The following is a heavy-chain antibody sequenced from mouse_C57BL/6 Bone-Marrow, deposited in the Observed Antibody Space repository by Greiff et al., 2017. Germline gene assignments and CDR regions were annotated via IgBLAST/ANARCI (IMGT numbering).Heavy chain of an antibody. CDR2: IYPGDGDT. V-gene: IGHV1-80*01. D-gene: IGHD1-1*02. CDR3: ARSPYPGDAMDY. J-gene: IGHJ2*01. Sequence: QVQLQQSGAELVNPGASVKISCKASGYAFSSYWMNWVKQRPGKGLEWIGQIYPGDGDTNYNGKFKGKATLTADKSSSTAYMQLSSLTSEDSAVYFCARSPYPGDAMDYWGQGTTLTVSS. CDR1: GYAFSSYW.